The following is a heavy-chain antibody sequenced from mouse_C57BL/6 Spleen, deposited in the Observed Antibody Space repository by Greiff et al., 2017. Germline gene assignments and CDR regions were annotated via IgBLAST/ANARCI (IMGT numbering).Heavy chain of an antibody. CDR2: IDPSDSYT. CDR1: GYTFTSYW. V-gene: IGHV1-50*01. CDR3: ARGTVVAPSDY. Sequence: QVQLQQPGAELVKPGASVKLSCKASGYTFTSYWMQWVKQRPGQGLEWIGEIDPSDSYTNYNQKFKGKATLTVDTSSSTAYMQLGSLTSEDSAVCYCARGTVVAPSDYWGQGTTLTVSS. D-gene: IGHD1-1*01. J-gene: IGHJ2*01.